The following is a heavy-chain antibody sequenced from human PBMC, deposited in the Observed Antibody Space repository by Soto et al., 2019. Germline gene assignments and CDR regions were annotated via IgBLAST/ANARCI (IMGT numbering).Heavy chain of an antibody. CDR2: IYYSGST. D-gene: IGHD4-17*01. CDR3: AKPSGTTVTDTYYYYGMDV. J-gene: IGHJ6*02. Sequence: ASETLSLTCTASGGSISSSSYYWGWIRQPPGKGLEWIGSIYYSGSTYYNPSLKSRVTISVDTSKNQFSLKLSSVTAADTAVYYCAKPSGTTVTDTYYYYGMDVWGQGTTVTAP. V-gene: IGHV4-39*01. CDR1: GGSISSSSYY.